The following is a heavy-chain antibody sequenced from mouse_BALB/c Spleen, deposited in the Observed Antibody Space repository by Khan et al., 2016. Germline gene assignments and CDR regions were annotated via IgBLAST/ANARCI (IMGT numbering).Heavy chain of an antibody. J-gene: IGHJ2*01. CDR3: AREGGWSYYFDY. Sequence: QVQLQQSGAELAKPGASVKMSCKASGYTFTSYWMHWVKQRPGQGLEWIGYINPSTGYTEYNQKFKDKATLTADKSSSTAYMQLSSLTSEDSAVYYCAREGGWSYYFDYWGQGTTLTVSS. V-gene: IGHV1-7*01. CDR1: GYTFTSYW. CDR2: INPSTGYT. D-gene: IGHD1-1*02.